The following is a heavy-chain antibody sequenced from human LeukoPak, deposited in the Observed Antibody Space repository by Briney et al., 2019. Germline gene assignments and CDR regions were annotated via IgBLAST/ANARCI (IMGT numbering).Heavy chain of an antibody. CDR3: TTCPYYYDSSGYYYSY. CDR1: GFTFSNAW. V-gene: IGHV3-15*01. J-gene: IGHJ4*02. D-gene: IGHD3-22*01. CDR2: IKSKTDGGTT. Sequence: GRSLRLSCAASGFTFSNAWMSWVRQAPGKGLEWVGRIKSKTDGGTTDYAAPVKGRFTISRDDSKNTLYLQMNSLKTEDTAVYYCTTCPYYYDSSGYYYSYWGQGTLVTVSS.